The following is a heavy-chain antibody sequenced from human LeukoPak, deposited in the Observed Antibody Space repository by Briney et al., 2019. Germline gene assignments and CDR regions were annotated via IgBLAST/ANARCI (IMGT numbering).Heavy chain of an antibody. Sequence: GGSLRLSCAASGFTFSRYGMSWVRPAPGTALEWVSGISSGGGNTYYADSVKGRFTISRDNSKNTLYLQMNSLRAEDTAVYYCARSGTITMIVVDWGQGTLVTVSS. CDR2: ISSGGGNT. CDR1: GFTFSRYG. J-gene: IGHJ4*02. D-gene: IGHD3-22*01. V-gene: IGHV3-23*01. CDR3: ARSGTITMIVVD.